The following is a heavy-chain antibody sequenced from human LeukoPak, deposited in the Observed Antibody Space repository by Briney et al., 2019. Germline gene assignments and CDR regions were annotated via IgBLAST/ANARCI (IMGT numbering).Heavy chain of an antibody. D-gene: IGHD3-22*01. CDR1: GFTFSSYA. V-gene: IGHV3-23*01. CDR2: ISDSGGRT. Sequence: GGSLRLSCAASGFTFSSYAMSWVRQAPGKGLEWVAGISDSGGRTNYADSVKGRFTISRDNPKNTLYLQMNSLRVEDTAVYFCAKRGVVIRVILVGLHKEAYYFDSWGQGALVTVSS. J-gene: IGHJ4*02. CDR3: AKRGVVIRVILVGLHKEAYYFDS.